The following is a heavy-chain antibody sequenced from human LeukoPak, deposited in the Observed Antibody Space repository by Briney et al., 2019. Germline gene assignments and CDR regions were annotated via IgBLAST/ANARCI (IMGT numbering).Heavy chain of an antibody. CDR3: ARHGRSGSYYSY. Sequence: SETLSLTCSVSGGSFDSKYWSWIRQPPGKGLEWIGYIYTSGSTNFNPSLRSRVAMSIDTSKNQFSLKVYSVTAADTAVYYCARHGRSGSYYSYWGQGTLVTVSS. V-gene: IGHV4-4*09. CDR2: IYTSGST. CDR1: GGSFDSKY. D-gene: IGHD1-26*01. J-gene: IGHJ4*02.